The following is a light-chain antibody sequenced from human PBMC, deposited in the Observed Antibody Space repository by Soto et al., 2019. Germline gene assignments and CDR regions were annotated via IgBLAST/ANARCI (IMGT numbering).Light chain of an antibody. Sequence: QSALTQPRSLSGSPGQSVTISCTGPTIGAHSFVSWYQDRPDKVPKLLIYDVSQRPSGIPDRFSGSRSVNTASLTISGLQADDAAAYYCCSYTGNKVFVFGTGTKVTVL. J-gene: IGLJ1*01. CDR2: DVS. CDR1: TIGAHSF. CDR3: CSYTGNKVFV. V-gene: IGLV2-11*01.